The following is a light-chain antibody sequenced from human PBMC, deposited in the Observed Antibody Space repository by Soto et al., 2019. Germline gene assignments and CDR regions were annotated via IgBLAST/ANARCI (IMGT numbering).Light chain of an antibody. CDR2: DAS. CDR3: QHYATFSGT. J-gene: IGKJ1*01. CDR1: QSVSGW. V-gene: IGKV1-5*01. Sequence: IKMYNSPSTLSATVGDTVTVTCRASQSVSGWLAWYQQKPGEAPKLLIYDASALPRGVPSRLSGSGSGTKFTLTIASLQPDDFAPYYCQHYATFSGTFGPGAKVDIK.